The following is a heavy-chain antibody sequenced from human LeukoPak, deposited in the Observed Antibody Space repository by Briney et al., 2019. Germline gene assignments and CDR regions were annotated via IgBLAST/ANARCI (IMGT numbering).Heavy chain of an antibody. CDR3: ARADTSRGWYLDY. D-gene: IGHD6-19*01. CDR2: IIPILGIA. V-gene: IGHV1-69*04. J-gene: IGHJ4*02. Sequence: SVKVSCKASGGTFSSYAISWVRQAPGQGLEGMGRIIPILGIANYAQKFQGRVTITADKSTSTAYMELSSLRSEDTAVYYCARADTSRGWYLDYWGQGTLVTVSS. CDR1: GGTFSSYA.